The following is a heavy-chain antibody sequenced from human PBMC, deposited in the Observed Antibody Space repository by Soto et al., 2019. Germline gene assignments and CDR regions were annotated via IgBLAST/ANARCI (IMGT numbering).Heavy chain of an antibody. CDR3: ARRGVVAATRGYYYYGMDV. J-gene: IGHJ6*02. CDR1: GGSISSSNW. Sequence: QVQLQESGPGLVTPSGTLSLTCAVSGGSISSSNWWSWVRQPPGKGLEWIGEIYHSGSTNYNPSLNSRVTISVDKSKNQFSLKLSSVTAADTAVYYCARRGVVAATRGYYYYGMDVWGQGTTVTVSS. D-gene: IGHD2-15*01. V-gene: IGHV4-4*02. CDR2: IYHSGST.